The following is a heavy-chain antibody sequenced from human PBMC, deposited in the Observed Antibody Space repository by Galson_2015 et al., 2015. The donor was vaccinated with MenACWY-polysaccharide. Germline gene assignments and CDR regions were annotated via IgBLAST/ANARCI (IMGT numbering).Heavy chain of an antibody. D-gene: IGHD6-19*01. J-gene: IGHJ4*02. Sequence: PALVNPSRPLTLPCTFSGFSLTTSGVGVGWIRQPPGEALEWLAVIYWDDDKRYNPSLKSRLTITKDTSKNQVVLTVINMDPVDTATYFCAHRLGGSGWNWGYFDYWGQGNLVTVSS. V-gene: IGHV2-5*02. CDR3: AHRLGGSGWNWGYFDY. CDR1: GFSLTTSGVG. CDR2: IYWDDDK.